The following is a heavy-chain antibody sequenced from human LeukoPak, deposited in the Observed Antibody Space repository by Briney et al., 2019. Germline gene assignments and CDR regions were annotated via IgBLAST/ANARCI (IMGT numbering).Heavy chain of an antibody. V-gene: IGHV3-74*01. CDR3: ARDGITIFGVYYYGMDV. CDR1: GFTFSSYW. J-gene: IGHJ6*02. Sequence: GGSLRVSCAASGFTFSSYWMDWVRQVPGKGLVWVSGINSDGRMTRYAESVKGRFTISRDNSKNTLYFQLNSLRAEDTAVYYCARDGITIFGVYYYGMDVWGQGTTVTVSS. CDR2: INSDGRMT. D-gene: IGHD3-3*01.